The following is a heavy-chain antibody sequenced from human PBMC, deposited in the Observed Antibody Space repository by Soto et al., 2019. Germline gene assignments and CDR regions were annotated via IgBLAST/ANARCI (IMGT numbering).Heavy chain of an antibody. CDR2: IYYSGNT. V-gene: IGHV4-59*01. Sequence: SETLSLTCTVSGASISSYNWGWIRQPPGRGLEWIGYIYYSGNTNYNPSLKSRVTISAGTSRNQFSLKLNSVTAADTAVYYCASSPPSYYTSSYYFDYWGLGTLVTVSS. CDR3: ASSPPSYYTSSYYFDY. CDR1: GASISSYN. J-gene: IGHJ4*02. D-gene: IGHD3-3*01.